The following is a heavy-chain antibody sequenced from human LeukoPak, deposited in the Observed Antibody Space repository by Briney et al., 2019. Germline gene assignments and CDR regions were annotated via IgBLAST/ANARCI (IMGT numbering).Heavy chain of an antibody. CDR2: ISYDGSNK. CDR1: GFTFSSYG. J-gene: IGHJ4*02. V-gene: IGHV3-30*03. CDR3: ARDPRRLGELSFDY. Sequence: PGGSLRLSCAASGFTFSSYGMHWVRQAPGKGLEWVAVISYDGSNKYYADSVKGRFTISRDNSKNTLYLQMNSLRAEDTAVYYCARDPRRLGELSFDYWGQGTLVTVSS. D-gene: IGHD3-16*02.